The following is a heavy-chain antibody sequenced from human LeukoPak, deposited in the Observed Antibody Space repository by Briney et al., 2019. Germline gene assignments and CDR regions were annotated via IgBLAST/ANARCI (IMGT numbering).Heavy chain of an antibody. Sequence: GGSLRLSCAASGFTFSSYWMSWVRQAPGKGLEWVSSISTTSAYIYYADSVKGRLTTSRDNAKSSLYLEMNSLRAEDTAVYYCARERWAASDHFDYWGQGTLVTVSS. D-gene: IGHD6-13*01. V-gene: IGHV3-21*01. CDR2: ISTTSAYI. CDR1: GFTFSSYW. CDR3: ARERWAASDHFDY. J-gene: IGHJ4*02.